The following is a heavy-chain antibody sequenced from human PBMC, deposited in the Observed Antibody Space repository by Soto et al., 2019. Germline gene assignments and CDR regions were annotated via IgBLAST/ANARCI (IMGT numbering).Heavy chain of an antibody. CDR3: FFQAEDGIRDL. D-gene: IGHD2-21*01. J-gene: IGHJ2*01. V-gene: IGHV3-11*01. Sequence: KRLEWVSYISSSGSTIYYADSVKGRFTISRDNAKNSLYLQMNSLRAEDTAVYFFFFQAEDGIRDL. CDR2: ISSSGSTI.